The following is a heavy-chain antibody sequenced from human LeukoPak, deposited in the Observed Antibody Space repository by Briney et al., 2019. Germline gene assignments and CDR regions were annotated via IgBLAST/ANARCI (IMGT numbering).Heavy chain of an antibody. CDR3: TRRLDD. CDR2: IKHDESEK. V-gene: IGHV3-7*01. Sequence: RSGGSLRLSCADSGFSLNSDWMDWVRQAPGKGLEWVANIKHDESEKNYLDSVKGRFTISRDNAQNSLYLQMNGLRVEDTAVYYCTRRLDDWGQGTLVTVSS. D-gene: IGHD3-16*01. CDR1: GFSLNSDW. J-gene: IGHJ4*02.